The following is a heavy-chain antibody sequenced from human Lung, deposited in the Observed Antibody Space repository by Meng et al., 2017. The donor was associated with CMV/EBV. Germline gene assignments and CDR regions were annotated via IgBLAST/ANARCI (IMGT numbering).Heavy chain of an antibody. J-gene: IGHJ5*02. CDR2: INPNSGGT. CDR1: GYTFTGYY. V-gene: IGHV1-2*02. Sequence: ASVKVSXKASGYTFTGYYMHWVRQAPGQGLEWMGWINPNSGGTNYAQKFQDRVTMTRDTSISTAYMELSRLRSDDTAVYYCARGVGYCSSTSCQVWFDPWGQGTLVTVSS. D-gene: IGHD2-2*01. CDR3: ARGVGYCSSTSCQVWFDP.